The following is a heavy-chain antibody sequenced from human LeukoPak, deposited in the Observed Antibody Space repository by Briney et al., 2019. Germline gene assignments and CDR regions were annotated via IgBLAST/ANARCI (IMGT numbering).Heavy chain of an antibody. CDR1: GFTFSSYS. J-gene: IGHJ6*03. CDR2: ITSGSSYI. D-gene: IGHD2-2*01. CDR3: ARANFRYCSSTSCPSTESGSHYYYMDV. Sequence: PGGSLRLSCAASGFTFSSYSMNWVRQAPGKGLEWVSSITSGSSYIYYADSVKGRFTISRDNAKNSLYLQMNSLRAEDTAVYYCARANFRYCSSTSCPSTESGSHYYYMDVWGKGTTVTVSS. V-gene: IGHV3-21*01.